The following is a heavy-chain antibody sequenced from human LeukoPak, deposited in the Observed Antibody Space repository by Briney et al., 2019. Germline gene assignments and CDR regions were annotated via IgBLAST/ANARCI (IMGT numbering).Heavy chain of an antibody. D-gene: IGHD5-24*01. V-gene: IGHV4-59*12. J-gene: IGHJ6*02. Sequence: SETLSLTCTVSGGSISSYYWSWIRQPPGKGLEWIGYIHYSGSTNYNPSLKSRVTISVDASKNQFSLKLSSVTAADTAVYYCARDGYNTDYDMDVWGQGTTVTVSS. CDR1: GGSISSYY. CDR2: IHYSGST. CDR3: ARDGYNTDYDMDV.